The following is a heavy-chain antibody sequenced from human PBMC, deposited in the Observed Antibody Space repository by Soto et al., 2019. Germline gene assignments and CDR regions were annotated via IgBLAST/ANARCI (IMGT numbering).Heavy chain of an antibody. CDR1: GVSISNSSYY. CDR2: IYYSGIT. J-gene: IGHJ4*02. V-gene: IGHV4-39*01. Sequence: SSETLSLTCTVSGVSISNSSYYWGWIRRPPGKGLEWIGTIYYSGITHYNPSLKSRVTISVDTSKNQFSLKLTSVTAADTAVYYCARHGSNWGQGTLVTVSS. CDR3: ARHGSN.